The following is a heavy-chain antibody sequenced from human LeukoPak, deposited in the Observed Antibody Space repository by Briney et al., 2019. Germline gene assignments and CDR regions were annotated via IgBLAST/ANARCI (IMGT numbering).Heavy chain of an antibody. J-gene: IGHJ3*02. CDR1: GYTFTGYY. CDR3: AREGIAAAGTYAFDI. V-gene: IGHV1-2*02. CDR2: INPNSGGT. D-gene: IGHD6-13*01. Sequence: ASVKVSCKASGYTFTGYYMHWVRHAPGQGLEWMGWINPNSGGTNYAQKFQGRVTMTRDTSISTAYMELSRLRSDDTAVYYCAREGIAAAGTYAFDIWGQGTMVTVSS.